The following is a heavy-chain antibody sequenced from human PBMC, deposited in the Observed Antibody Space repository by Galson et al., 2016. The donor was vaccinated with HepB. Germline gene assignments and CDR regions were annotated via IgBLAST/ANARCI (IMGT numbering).Heavy chain of an antibody. CDR2: MTSTNYR. Sequence: SLRLSCAASGFTLSSYNMNWVRQAPGKGLEWVSSMTSTNYRYYADSVRGRFTISRDNAKNSLYLQMNSRRAEDTAVYYCARGLPSERGTTPHDYWGQGTLVTVSS. D-gene: IGHD1-1*01. V-gene: IGHV3-21*01. CDR1: GFTLSSYN. J-gene: IGHJ4*02. CDR3: ARGLPSERGTTPHDY.